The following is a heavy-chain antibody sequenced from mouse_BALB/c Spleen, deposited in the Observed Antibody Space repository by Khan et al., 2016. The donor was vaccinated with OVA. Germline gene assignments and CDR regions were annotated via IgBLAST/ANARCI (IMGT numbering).Heavy chain of an antibody. V-gene: IGHV1S41*01. D-gene: IGHD1-1*01. CDR2: IAPGSGST. J-gene: IGHJ4*01. CDR1: GYTFTSYW. CDR3: ARSNYYGSGLYAMDY. Sequence: DLVKPGASVKLSCRASGYTFTSYWINWIKQRPGQGLEWIGRIAPGSGSTSYNEKFKAKAILTVDKSSNTAHIQFSSLSSEDSAVCFCARSNYYGSGLYAMDYWGQGTSVTVSS.